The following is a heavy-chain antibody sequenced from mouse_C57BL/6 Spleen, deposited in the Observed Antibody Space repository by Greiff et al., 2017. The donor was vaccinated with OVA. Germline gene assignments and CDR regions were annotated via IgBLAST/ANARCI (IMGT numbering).Heavy chain of an antibody. CDR2: ISDGGSYT. CDR3: ARGGYSNAMDY. V-gene: IGHV5-4*01. J-gene: IGHJ4*01. Sequence: EVQGVESGGGLVKPGGSLKLSCAASGFTFSSYAMSWVRQTPEKRLEWVATISDGGSYTYYPDNVKGRFTISRDNAKNNLYLQMSHLKSEDTAMYYCARGGYSNAMDYWGQGTSVTVSS. CDR1: GFTFSSYA. D-gene: IGHD2-5*01.